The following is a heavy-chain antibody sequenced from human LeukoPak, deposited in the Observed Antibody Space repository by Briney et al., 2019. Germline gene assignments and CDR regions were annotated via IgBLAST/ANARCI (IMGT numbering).Heavy chain of an antibody. Sequence: PSQTLSHTCTVSGGSISSGSYYWSWIRQPAGKGLEWIGRIYTSGSTNYNPSLKSRVTISVDTSKNQFSLKLSSVTAADTAVYYCSALEWLSERVDYWGQGTLVTVSS. CDR2: IYTSGST. D-gene: IGHD3-3*01. CDR3: SALEWLSERVDY. J-gene: IGHJ4*02. CDR1: GGSISSGSYY. V-gene: IGHV4-61*02.